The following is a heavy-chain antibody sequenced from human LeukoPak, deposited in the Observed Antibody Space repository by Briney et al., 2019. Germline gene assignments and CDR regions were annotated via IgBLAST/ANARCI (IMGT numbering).Heavy chain of an antibody. CDR3: ARELNSYGYFDY. V-gene: IGHV3-21*01. Sequence: GGSLRLSCAASGFTFSSYSMNWVRQAPGKGLEWVSSISSSSSYIYYADSVKGRFTISRDNAKNSLYLQMNSLRAEDTAVYYYARELNSYGYFDYWGQGTLVTVSS. J-gene: IGHJ4*02. D-gene: IGHD5-18*01. CDR2: ISSSSSYI. CDR1: GFTFSSYS.